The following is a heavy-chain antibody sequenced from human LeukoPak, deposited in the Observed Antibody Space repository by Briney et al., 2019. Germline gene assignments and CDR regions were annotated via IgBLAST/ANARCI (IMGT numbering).Heavy chain of an antibody. CDR3: ARGGKREGLLWFGELLSTTYYYYYMDV. D-gene: IGHD3-10*01. V-gene: IGHV1-46*01. J-gene: IGHJ6*03. Sequence: ASVKVSCKASGYTFTSYYMHWVRQAPGQGLEWMGIINPSGGSTSYAQKFQGRVTMTRNTSISTAYMELNSLRSEDTAVYYCARGGKREGLLWFGELLSTTYYYYYMDVWGKGTTVTISS. CDR2: INPSGGST. CDR1: GYTFTSYY.